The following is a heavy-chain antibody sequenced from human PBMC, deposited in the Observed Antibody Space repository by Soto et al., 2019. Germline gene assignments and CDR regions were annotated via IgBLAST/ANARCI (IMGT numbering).Heavy chain of an antibody. CDR2: ISSSSSYT. D-gene: IGHD1-26*01. CDR3: ARSKGGSYGMDV. V-gene: IGHV3-11*05. J-gene: IGHJ6*02. Sequence: QVQLVESGGGLVKPGGSLRLSCAASGFTFSDYYMTWIRQAPGKGLEWVSNISSSSSYTNYADSVKGRFTVSRDNAKNSVYLEMNSLRAEDTAVYYCARSKGGSYGMDVWGQGTTVTVSS. CDR1: GFTFSDYY.